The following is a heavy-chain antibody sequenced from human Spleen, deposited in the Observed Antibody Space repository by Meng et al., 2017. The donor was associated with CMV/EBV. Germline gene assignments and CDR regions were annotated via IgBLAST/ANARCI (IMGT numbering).Heavy chain of an antibody. CDR2: IYYSGST. D-gene: IGHD3-3*01. J-gene: IGHJ2*01. CDR1: GGSFTTDY. CDR3: ARGRGFLEWLYWYFDL. V-gene: IGHV4-59*01. Sequence: SETLSLTCTVSGGSFTTDYWSWIRQPPGKGLEWIGYIYYSGSTNYNPSLKRRVTISEDTSKNQFSLKLTSVTTADTAVYYCARGRGFLEWLYWYFDLWGRGTLVTVSS.